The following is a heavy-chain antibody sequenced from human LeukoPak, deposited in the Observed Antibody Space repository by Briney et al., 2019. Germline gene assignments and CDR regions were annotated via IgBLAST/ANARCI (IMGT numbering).Heavy chain of an antibody. J-gene: IGHJ5*02. V-gene: IGHV4-59*01. Sequence: SETLSLTCTVSGDCLSSYYWNWVRQPPGKGLEWIGYMSDTGITNSNPSLKSRVTFSIDTSKDQFYLKLRSVTAADTALYFCARNSFHLSGDYWFDPWGRGTLVTVSS. CDR1: GDCLSSYY. D-gene: IGHD2/OR15-2a*01. CDR2: MSDTGIT. CDR3: ARNSFHLSGDYWFDP.